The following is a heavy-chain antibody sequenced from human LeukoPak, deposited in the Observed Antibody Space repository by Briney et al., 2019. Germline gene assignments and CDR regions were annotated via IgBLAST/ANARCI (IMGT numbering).Heavy chain of an antibody. CDR2: ISYDGSNK. J-gene: IGHJ1*01. CDR3: AKDVPRGTIFLLAEYFQH. Sequence: PGRSLRLSCAASGFTFSSYAMHWVRQAPGKGLEWVAVISYDGSNKYYADSVKGRFTVSRDNSKNTLYLQMNSLRAEDTAVYYCAKDVPRGTIFLLAEYFQHWGQGTLVTVSS. D-gene: IGHD3-9*01. CDR1: GFTFSSYA. V-gene: IGHV3-30*04.